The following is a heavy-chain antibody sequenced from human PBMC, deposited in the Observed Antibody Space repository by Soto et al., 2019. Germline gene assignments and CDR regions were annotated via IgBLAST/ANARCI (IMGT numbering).Heavy chain of an antibody. D-gene: IGHD6-19*01. CDR1: GFTFSSYG. CDR3: AKDQYSSGFEY. V-gene: IGHV3-30*18. CDR2: ISYDGSNK. Sequence: GGSLRLSCAASGFTFSSYGMHWVRQAPGKGLEWVAVISYDGSNKYYSDSVKGRFTISRDNSKNTLYLQMNSLRAEDTAVYYCAKDQYSSGFEYWGQGTLVTVSS. J-gene: IGHJ4*02.